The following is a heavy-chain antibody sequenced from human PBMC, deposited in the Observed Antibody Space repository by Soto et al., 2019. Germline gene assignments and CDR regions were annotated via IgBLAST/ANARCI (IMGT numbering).Heavy chain of an antibody. CDR2: FDPEDGET. CDR1: GYPLTELS. J-gene: IGHJ3*02. Sequence: ASVKVSCKVSGYPLTELSMHWVRQAPGKGLEWMGGFDPEDGETIYAQKFQGIVNMTEDTSTDTPYSELSRLRSEDTAVYYCASPHPSTPDPSDYYDSSGYSRGDFDIWGQGTMVTVSS. V-gene: IGHV1-24*01. D-gene: IGHD3-22*01. CDR3: ASPHPSTPDPSDYYDSSGYSRGDFDI.